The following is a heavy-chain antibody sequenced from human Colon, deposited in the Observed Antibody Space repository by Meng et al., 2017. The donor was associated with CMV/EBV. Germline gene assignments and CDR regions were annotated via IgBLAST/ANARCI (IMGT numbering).Heavy chain of an antibody. CDR1: GDSISGRRYY. CDR3: ARMALHWYFDL. J-gene: IGHJ2*01. Sequence: QVPLQEPGPGLVKPSETLSLTCTVSGDSISGRRYYWGWIRQPPGKGLEWIASIYYTGNDYHNPSLKSRVTISIDTSNNQFSLRLTSVTAADTAVYYCARMALHWYFDLWGRGTLVTVSS. D-gene: IGHD5-24*01. V-gene: IGHV4-39*07. CDR2: IYYTGND.